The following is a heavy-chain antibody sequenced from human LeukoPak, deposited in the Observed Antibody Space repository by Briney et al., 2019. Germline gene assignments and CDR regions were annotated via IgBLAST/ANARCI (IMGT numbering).Heavy chain of an antibody. CDR2: IIPMFGIA. J-gene: IGHJ4*02. Sequence: SVKVSCKASGGTFSRYAISWVRQAPGQGLEWMGGIIPMFGIANYAQKFQGRVTITADESTSTAYMELGSLRSEDTAVYYCARDRPYTGGWRGFDYWGQGTLVTVSS. CDR1: GGTFSRYA. CDR3: ARDRPYTGGWRGFDY. D-gene: IGHD6-19*01. V-gene: IGHV1-69*13.